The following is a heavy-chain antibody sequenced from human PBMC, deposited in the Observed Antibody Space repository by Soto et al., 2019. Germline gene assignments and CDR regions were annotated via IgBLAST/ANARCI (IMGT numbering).Heavy chain of an antibody. CDR3: TMGSCTSSNCHWDDAFDT. V-gene: IGHV3-15*01. D-gene: IGHD2-2*01. CDR2: IKSKIAGGEI. J-gene: IGHJ3*02. Sequence: GSLRLSCPASGFTFTNAWITWVRQAAGKGLEWVGRIKSKIAGGEINYAAPVEGRFTISREDSEKMVYLQMNSLKTEDTALYYCTMGSCTSSNCHWDDAFDTWGQGTKVTV. CDR1: GFTFTNAW.